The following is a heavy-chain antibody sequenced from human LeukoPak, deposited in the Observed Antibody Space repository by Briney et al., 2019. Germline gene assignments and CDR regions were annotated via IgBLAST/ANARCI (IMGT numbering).Heavy chain of an antibody. CDR1: GYSFTSYW. CDR3: ARERAGGYCSGGSCPNWFDP. J-gene: IGHJ5*02. D-gene: IGHD2-15*01. CDR2: IDPSDSYT. V-gene: IGHV5-10-1*01. Sequence: GESLRISCKGSGYSFTSYWISWVRQIPAKNLEWMGRIDPSDSYTNYSPSFQGHVTISADKSISTAYLQWSSLKASDTAMYYCARERAGGYCSGGSCPNWFDPWGQGTLVTVSS.